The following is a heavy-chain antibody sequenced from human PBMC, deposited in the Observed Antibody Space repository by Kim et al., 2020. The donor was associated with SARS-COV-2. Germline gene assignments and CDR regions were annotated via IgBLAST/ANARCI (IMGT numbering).Heavy chain of an antibody. V-gene: IGHV4-34*01. J-gene: IGHJ6*02. CDR1: GGSFSGYY. CDR3: ARAYGDYFFTYYYYYGMDV. CDR2: INHSGST. Sequence: SETLSLTCAVYGGSFSGYYWSWIRQPPGKGLEWIGEINHSGSTNYNPSLKSRVTISVDTSKNQFSLKPSSVTAADTAVYYCARAYGDYFFTYYYYYGMDVWGQGTTVTVSS. D-gene: IGHD4-17*01.